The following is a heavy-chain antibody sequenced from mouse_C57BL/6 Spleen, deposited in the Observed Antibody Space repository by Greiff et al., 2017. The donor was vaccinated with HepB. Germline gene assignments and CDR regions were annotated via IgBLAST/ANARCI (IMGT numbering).Heavy chain of an antibody. CDR2: LWGDGST. Sequence: VQGVESGPGLVAPSQSLSITGTVPGISLTSYGVSGVRRPPGKGLEWLGVLWGDGSTNYNSALITRLSISKDNSKSQVFLKLHSLQTDDTATYYCAKECALYDYDERYAMDYWGHGPSVTVS. D-gene: IGHD2-4*01. V-gene: IGHV2-3*01. CDR3: AKECALYDYDERYAMDY. J-gene: IGHJ4*01. CDR1: GISLTSYG.